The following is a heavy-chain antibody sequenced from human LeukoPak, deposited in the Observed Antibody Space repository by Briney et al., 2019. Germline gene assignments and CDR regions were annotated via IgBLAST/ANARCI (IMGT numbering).Heavy chain of an antibody. V-gene: IGHV3-21*01. J-gene: IGHJ4*02. CDR2: ISSSSSYI. D-gene: IGHD3-10*01. CDR3: ARGGITMVQGVIIG. Sequence: GGSLRLSCAASGFTFSSYSMNWVRQAPGKGLEWVSSISSSSSYIYYADSVKGRSTISRDNAKNSLYLQMNSLRAEDTAVYYCARGGITMVQGVIIGWGQGTLVTVSS. CDR1: GFTFSSYS.